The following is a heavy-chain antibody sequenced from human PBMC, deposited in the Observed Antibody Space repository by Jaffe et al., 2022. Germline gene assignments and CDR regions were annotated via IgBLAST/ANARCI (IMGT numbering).Heavy chain of an antibody. Sequence: QVQLVQSGAEVKKPGASVKVSCKASGYTFTSYYMHWVRQAPGQGLEWMGIINPSGGSTSYAQKFQGRVTMTRDTSTSTVYMELSSLRSEDTAVYYCARDDGLWGDYGDYSAKGFDYWGQGTLVTVSS. CDR1: GYTFTSYY. D-gene: IGHD4-17*01. CDR3: ARDDGLWGDYGDYSAKGFDY. CDR2: INPSGGST. J-gene: IGHJ4*02. V-gene: IGHV1-46*03.